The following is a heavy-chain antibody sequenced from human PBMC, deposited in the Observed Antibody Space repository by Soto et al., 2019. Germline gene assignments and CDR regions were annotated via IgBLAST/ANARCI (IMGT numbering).Heavy chain of an antibody. CDR1: GGIFSSYA. D-gene: IGHD1-1*01. CDR3: ARGGPNWNDVGHDAFDI. Sequence: QVQLVQSGAEVKKPGSSVKVSCKASGGIFSSYAISWVRQAPGQGLEWMGGIIPIFGTANYAQKFQGRVTITADESTSTAYMELSSLRSEDTAVYYCARGGPNWNDVGHDAFDIWGQGTMVTVSS. J-gene: IGHJ3*02. CDR2: IIPIFGTA. V-gene: IGHV1-69*01.